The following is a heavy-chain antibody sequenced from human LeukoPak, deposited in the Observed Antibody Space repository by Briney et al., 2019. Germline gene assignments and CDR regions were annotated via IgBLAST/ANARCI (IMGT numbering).Heavy chain of an antibody. D-gene: IGHD1-1*01. Sequence: ASVKVSCKASGYTFTGYYMHWVRQAPGQGLEWMGWINPNSGGTNYAQKFQGRVTMTRDTSISTAYMELNSLRSEDTAVYYCARTAPYAGSWNAKANSYYFDYWGQGSLVTVSS. CDR1: GYTFTGYY. CDR2: INPNSGGT. CDR3: ARTAPYAGSWNAKANSYYFDY. J-gene: IGHJ4*02. V-gene: IGHV1-2*02.